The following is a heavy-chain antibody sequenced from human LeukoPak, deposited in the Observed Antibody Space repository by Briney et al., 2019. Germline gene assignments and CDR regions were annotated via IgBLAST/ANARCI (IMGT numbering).Heavy chain of an antibody. CDR2: INHSGST. CDR3: ARGPRYSSYGGV. D-gene: IGHD6-6*01. CDR1: GGSFSGYY. J-gene: IGHJ4*02. Sequence: SETLSLTCAVYGGSFSGYYWSWIRQPPGKGLEWIGEINHSGSTNYNPSLKSRVTISVDTSKNQFSLKLSSVTAADTAVYYCARGPRYSSYGGVWGQGTLVTVSS. V-gene: IGHV4-34*01.